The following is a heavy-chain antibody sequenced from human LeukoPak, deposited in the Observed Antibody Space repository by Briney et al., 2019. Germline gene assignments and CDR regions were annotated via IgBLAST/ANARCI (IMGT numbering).Heavy chain of an antibody. D-gene: IGHD4-17*01. V-gene: IGHV3-7*01. CDR3: ARGPNYGDYVDYLDY. CDR2: IKEDGSVR. CDR1: GFTFSRHW. Sequence: GGSLRLSCAASGFTFSRHWMDWVRQAPGKGLEWVANIKEDGSVRQYVDSVKGRFTISRDNAKNSLYLQMNSLRADDTSVYYCARGPNYGDYVDYLDYWGQGALVTVSS. J-gene: IGHJ4*02.